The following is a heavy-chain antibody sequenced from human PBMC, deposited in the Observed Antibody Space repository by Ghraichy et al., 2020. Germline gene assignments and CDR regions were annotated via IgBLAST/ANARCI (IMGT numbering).Heavy chain of an antibody. CDR2: IKPDGSEK. Sequence: GGSLRLSCAASGFIFNTYWMTWVRQAPGKGLEWVANIKPDGSEKYYVDSVKGRFTISRDNANNSVYLQMNSLRAEDTAVYYCTREERYWGQGTLVTVSS. V-gene: IGHV3-7*01. CDR1: GFIFNTYW. J-gene: IGHJ4*02. CDR3: TREERY.